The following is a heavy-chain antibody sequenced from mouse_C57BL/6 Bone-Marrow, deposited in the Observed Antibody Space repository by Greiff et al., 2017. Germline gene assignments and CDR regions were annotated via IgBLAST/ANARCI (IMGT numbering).Heavy chain of an antibody. CDR1: GYAFSSSW. Sequence: QVQLLQSGPELVKPGASVKISCKASGYAFSSSWMNWVKLRPGTGLEWIGRIYPGDGDTNYNGKFKGKATLTADKSSSTAYMQLSSLTSEDSAVYFSARDGYYVNYAMDYWGQGTSVTVSS. J-gene: IGHJ4*01. CDR2: IYPGDGDT. D-gene: IGHD2-3*01. V-gene: IGHV1-82*01. CDR3: ARDGYYVNYAMDY.